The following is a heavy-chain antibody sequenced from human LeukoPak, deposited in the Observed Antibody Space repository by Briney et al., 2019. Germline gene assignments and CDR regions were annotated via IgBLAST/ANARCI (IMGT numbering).Heavy chain of an antibody. CDR2: ISNDGSYK. J-gene: IGHJ4*02. CDR1: GFTFSSYE. V-gene: IGHV3-30*18. Sequence: GGSLRLSCAASGFTFSSYEMNWVRQAPGKGLEWVAVISNDGSYKFYADSVKGRITISRNNSKNTLYLEMNSLRGEDTAVYYCAKDPVGRRWFLDQWGQGTLVTVSS. CDR3: AKDPVGRRWFLDQ. D-gene: IGHD4-23*01.